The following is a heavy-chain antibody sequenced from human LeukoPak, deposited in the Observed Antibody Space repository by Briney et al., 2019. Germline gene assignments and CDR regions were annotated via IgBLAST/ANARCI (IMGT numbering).Heavy chain of an antibody. D-gene: IGHD3-22*01. J-gene: IGHJ1*01. CDR2: INGDGIST. Sequence: GGSLRLSCAASRFTFSTYFMHWVRPAPGKGLVWVSRINGDGISTTYADSVMGRFTISRDNAKNTLYLQMNSLRAEDTAVYYCARGEYYYDGGYWGQGTLVTVSS. CDR3: ARGEYYYDGGY. CDR1: RFTFSTYF. V-gene: IGHV3-74*01.